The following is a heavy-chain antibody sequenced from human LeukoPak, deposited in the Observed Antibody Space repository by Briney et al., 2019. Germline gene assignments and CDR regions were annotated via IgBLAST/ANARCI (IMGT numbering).Heavy chain of an antibody. D-gene: IGHD3-9*01. CDR2: IWYDGINK. V-gene: IGHV3-33*01. Sequence: AVIWYDGINKYYADSVKGRFTISRDNSKNTLYLQMNSLRAEDTAVYYCARSGDILTAHFDYWGQGTLVTVSS. J-gene: IGHJ4*02. CDR3: ARSGDILTAHFDY.